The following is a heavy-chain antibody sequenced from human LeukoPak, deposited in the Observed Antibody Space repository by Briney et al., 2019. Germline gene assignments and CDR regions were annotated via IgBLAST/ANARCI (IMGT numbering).Heavy chain of an antibody. D-gene: IGHD3-16*02. V-gene: IGHV4-59*01. CDR1: GGSISSYY. Sequence: SETLSLTCTVSGGSISSYYWSWIRQPPGKGLEWIGYIYYSGSTNYNPSLKSRVTISVDTSKNQFSLKLSSVTAADTAVYYCARDGYYVWGSHRPYYYYGMDVWGQGTTVTVSS. J-gene: IGHJ6*02. CDR2: IYYSGST. CDR3: ARDGYYVWGSHRPYYYYGMDV.